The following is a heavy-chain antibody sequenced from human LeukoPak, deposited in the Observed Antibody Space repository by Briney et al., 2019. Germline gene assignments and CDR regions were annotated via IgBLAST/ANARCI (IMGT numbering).Heavy chain of an antibody. D-gene: IGHD3-16*02. Sequence: GGSLRLSCAASGFTFSSYAMSWVRQAPGKGLEWVSTISNSDYSTYYADSVKGRFTISRANSENTLYLQMNSLRAEDTAVYYCAKVDGRSTVIFKVDYWGQGTLVTVSS. V-gene: IGHV3-23*01. CDR1: GFTFSSYA. J-gene: IGHJ4*02. CDR2: ISNSDYST. CDR3: AKVDGRSTVIFKVDY.